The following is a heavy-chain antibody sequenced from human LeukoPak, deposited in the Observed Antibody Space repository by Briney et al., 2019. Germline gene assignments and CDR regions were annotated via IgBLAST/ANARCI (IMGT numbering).Heavy chain of an antibody. CDR2: ISSSYI. D-gene: IGHD1-26*01. V-gene: IGHV3-21*01. Sequence: PGGSLRLSCAASGFTFSSYSMNWVRQAPGKGLEWVSSISSSYIYYADSVKGRFTISRDNAKNSLYLQMNSLRAEDTAVYYCAGPGVVGASHYFNYWGQGTLVTVSS. CDR3: AGPGVVGASHYFNY. CDR1: GFTFSSYS. J-gene: IGHJ4*02.